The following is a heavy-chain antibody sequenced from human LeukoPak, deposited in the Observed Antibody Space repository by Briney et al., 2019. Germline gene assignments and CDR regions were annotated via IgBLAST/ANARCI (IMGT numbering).Heavy chain of an antibody. CDR3: AKSYGGNHVDY. V-gene: IGHV3-30*18. D-gene: IGHD4-23*01. Sequence: GGSLRLSCAASGFTFSSYAMSWVRQAPGKGLEWVAVISYDGSNKYYADSVKGRFTISRDNSKNTLYLQMNSLRAEDTAVYYCAKSYGGNHVDYWGQGTLVTVSS. CDR1: GFTFSSYA. J-gene: IGHJ4*02. CDR2: ISYDGSNK.